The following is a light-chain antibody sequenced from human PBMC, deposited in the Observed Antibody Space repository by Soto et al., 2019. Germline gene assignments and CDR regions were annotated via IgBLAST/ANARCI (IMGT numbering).Light chain of an antibody. J-gene: IGKJ2*01. V-gene: IGKV3-20*01. CDR3: QQYGSSGYT. CDR2: GAS. Sequence: EIVLTQSPGTLSLSPGERATLSCRASQSVSSSYLAWYQQKPGQAPRLLIYGASSRATGIPDRFSGSGSGTDFTLTISGLEPEDFAVYYCQQYGSSGYTFGQGTKLEI. CDR1: QSVSSSY.